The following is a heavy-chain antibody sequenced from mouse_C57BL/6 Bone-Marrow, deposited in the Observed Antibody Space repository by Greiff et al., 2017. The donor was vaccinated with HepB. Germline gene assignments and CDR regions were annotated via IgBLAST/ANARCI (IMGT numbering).Heavy chain of an antibody. CDR3: ARWGEYGSSSYYFDY. J-gene: IGHJ2*01. V-gene: IGHV1-55*01. Sequence: QVQLQQPGAELVKPGASVKMSCKASGYTFTSYWITWVKQRPGQGLEWIGVIYPGSGSTNYNEKFKSKATLTVDTSSSTAYMQLSSLTSEDSAVYYCARWGEYGSSSYYFDYWGQGTTLTVSS. D-gene: IGHD1-1*01. CDR2: IYPGSGST. CDR1: GYTFTSYW.